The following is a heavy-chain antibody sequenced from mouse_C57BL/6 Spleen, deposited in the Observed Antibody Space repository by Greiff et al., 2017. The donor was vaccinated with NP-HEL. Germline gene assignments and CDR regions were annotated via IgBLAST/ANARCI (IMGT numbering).Heavy chain of an antibody. V-gene: IGHV1-81*01. CDR3: ARQGSSYDAMDY. Sequence: VQLQQSGAELARPGASVKLSCKASGYTFTSYGISWVKQRTGQGLEWIGEIYPRSGNTYYNEKFKGKATLTADKSSSTAYMGLRSLTSEDSAVYFCARQGSSYDAMDYWGQGTSVTVSS. J-gene: IGHJ4*01. D-gene: IGHD1-1*01. CDR2: IYPRSGNT. CDR1: GYTFTSYG.